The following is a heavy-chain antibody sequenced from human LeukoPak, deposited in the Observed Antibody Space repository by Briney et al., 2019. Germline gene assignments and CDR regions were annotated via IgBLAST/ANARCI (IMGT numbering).Heavy chain of an antibody. Sequence: GGSLRLSCAASGFTFSSYGMHWVRQAPGKGLEWVAVIWYDGSNKYYADSVKGRFTISRDNSKNTLYLQMNSLRAEDTAVYYCARDFRVAHYDSSGYYRPIGYWGQGTLVTVSS. CDR1: GFTFSSYG. CDR3: ARDFRVAHYDSSGYYRPIGY. CDR2: IWYDGSNK. D-gene: IGHD3-22*01. V-gene: IGHV3-33*01. J-gene: IGHJ4*02.